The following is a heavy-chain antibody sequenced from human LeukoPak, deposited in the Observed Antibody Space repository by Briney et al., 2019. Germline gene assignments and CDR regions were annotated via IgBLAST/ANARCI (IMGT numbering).Heavy chain of an antibody. D-gene: IGHD5-24*01. J-gene: IGHJ4*02. V-gene: IGHV1-46*01. CDR2: INPSGRST. CDR3: ARGAKRWLQFKTSAGFDY. CDR1: GYTFTTYD. Sequence: ASVKVSCKASGYTFTTYDMHWVRQAPGQGLEWMGIINPSGRSTSYTQKFQGRVTMTRDTSTSTVYMELNGLRSEDTAVYYCARGAKRWLQFKTSAGFDYWGQGTLVTVSS.